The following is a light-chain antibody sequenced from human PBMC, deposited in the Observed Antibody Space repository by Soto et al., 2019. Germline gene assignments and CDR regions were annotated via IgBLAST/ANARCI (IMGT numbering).Light chain of an antibody. CDR1: QSVTSTY. Sequence: EVVLTQSPGTLSLSPGERATLSCRASQSVTSTYLAWYQQKPGQAPRLLIYGASTRATGIPDRFSASGSGTDFTLTISRLEPDDFAFYYCQQHGSSPFTFGPGTKVDIK. J-gene: IGKJ3*01. V-gene: IGKV3-20*01. CDR2: GAS. CDR3: QQHGSSPFT.